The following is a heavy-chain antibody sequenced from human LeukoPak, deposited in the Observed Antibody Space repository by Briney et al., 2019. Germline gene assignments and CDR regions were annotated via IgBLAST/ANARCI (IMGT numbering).Heavy chain of an antibody. V-gene: IGHV3-23*01. CDR1: GLTFSSYA. CDR2: ISGSGGST. CDR3: AKARTYYDSSGYYLR. D-gene: IGHD3-22*01. Sequence: GGSLRLSCAASGLTFSSYAMSWVRQATGKGLEWVAAISGSGGSTYYADSVKGRITISRDNSKNTLYLQMNSLRAEDTAVYYCAKARTYYDSSGYYLRWGQGTLVTVSS. J-gene: IGHJ4*02.